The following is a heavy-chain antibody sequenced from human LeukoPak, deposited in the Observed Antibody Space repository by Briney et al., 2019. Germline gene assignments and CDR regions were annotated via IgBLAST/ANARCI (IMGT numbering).Heavy chain of an antibody. V-gene: IGHV3-21*01. CDR3: ARDREMATINAEYFQH. D-gene: IGHD5-24*01. J-gene: IGHJ1*01. CDR2: ISSSSSYI. Sequence: GGSLRLSCAASGFTFSSYSMNWVRQAPGKGLEWVSSISSSSSYIYYADSVKGRFTISRDNAKNSLYLQMNSLRAEDTAVYYCARDREMATINAEYFQHWGQGTLVTVSS. CDR1: GFTFSSYS.